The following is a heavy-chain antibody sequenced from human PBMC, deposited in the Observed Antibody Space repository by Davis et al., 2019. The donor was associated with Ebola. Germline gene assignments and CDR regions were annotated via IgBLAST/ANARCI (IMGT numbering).Heavy chain of an antibody. Sequence: GGSLRLSCAASGFTFADYAMHWVRQVPGKGLEWVSGISWNSVSIAYAGSVEGRFTISRDNAKNSLYLQMNSLRAEDTAVYYCARDLEVGQWLVLASFDYWGQGTLVTVSS. J-gene: IGHJ4*02. D-gene: IGHD6-19*01. CDR3: ARDLEVGQWLVLASFDY. CDR1: GFTFADYA. V-gene: IGHV3-9*01. CDR2: ISWNSVSI.